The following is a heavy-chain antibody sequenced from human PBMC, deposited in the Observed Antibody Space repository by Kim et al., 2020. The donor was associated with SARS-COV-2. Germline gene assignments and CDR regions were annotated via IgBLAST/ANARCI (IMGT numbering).Heavy chain of an antibody. Sequence: SETLSLTCTVSGGSISSYYWSWIRQPPGKGLEWIGYIYYSGSTNYNPSLKSRVTISVDTSKNQFSLKLSSVTAADTAVYYCATDSSGYKDWYFDLWGRGTLVTVSS. CDR1: GGSISSYY. CDR2: IYYSGST. D-gene: IGHD3-22*01. J-gene: IGHJ2*01. CDR3: ATDSSGYKDWYFDL. V-gene: IGHV4-59*01.